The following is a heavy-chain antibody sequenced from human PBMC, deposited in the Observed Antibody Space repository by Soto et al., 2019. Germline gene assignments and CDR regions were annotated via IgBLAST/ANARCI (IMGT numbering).Heavy chain of an antibody. D-gene: IGHD3-22*01. J-gene: IGHJ3*02. V-gene: IGHV3-23*01. CDR2: ISGSGGST. CDR3: ARDSSGYQDAFDI. CDR1: GFTFSSYA. Sequence: PGGSLGLSCAASGFTFSSYAMSWVRQAPGKGLEWVSAISGSGGSTYYADSVKGRFTISRDNSKNTLYLQMNSLRAEDTAVYYCARDSSGYQDAFDIWGQGTMVTVSS.